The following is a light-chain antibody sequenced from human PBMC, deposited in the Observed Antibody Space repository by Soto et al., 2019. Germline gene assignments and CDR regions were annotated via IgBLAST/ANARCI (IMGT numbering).Light chain of an antibody. J-gene: IGKJ4*01. V-gene: IGKV3-11*01. Sequence: EIVLTQSPATLSLSPGERATLSCRASQSVSSYLAWYQQKPGQAPRLLIYDASIRATGIPAMFSGSAAGTDFTLTISSLEPEDFAVYYCQQRSNWPLTFGGGTKVEIK. CDR2: DAS. CDR1: QSVSSY. CDR3: QQRSNWPLT.